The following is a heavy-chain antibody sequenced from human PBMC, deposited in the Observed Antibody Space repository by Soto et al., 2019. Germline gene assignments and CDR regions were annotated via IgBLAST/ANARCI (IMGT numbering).Heavy chain of an antibody. D-gene: IGHD3-10*01. Sequence: EVQLLESGGGLVQPGGSLRLSCAASGFTFSSYAMSWVRQAPGKGLEWVSAISGSGGSTYYADSVKGRFTISRDNSKNTLYLQMNSRRAEDTAVYYCAKGGGKKYYGSGSYSRYDNRDVWGKGTTVTVSS. J-gene: IGHJ6*03. V-gene: IGHV3-23*01. CDR2: ISGSGGST. CDR1: GFTFSSYA. CDR3: AKGGGKKYYGSGSYSRYDNRDV.